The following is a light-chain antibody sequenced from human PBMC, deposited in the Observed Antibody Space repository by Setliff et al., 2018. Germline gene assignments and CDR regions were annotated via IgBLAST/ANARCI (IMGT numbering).Light chain of an antibody. CDR2: EVS. CDR3: CSHTGTSYV. CDR1: SSDVGGYNF. Sequence: QSALAQPRSVSGSPGQSVTISCTGTSSDVGGYNFVSWYQQHPGKAPQLIIFEVSRRPSGVPDRFSGSKSDNTASLTISGLLADDEADYYCCSHTGTSYVFGTGTKVTV. V-gene: IGLV2-11*01. J-gene: IGLJ1*01.